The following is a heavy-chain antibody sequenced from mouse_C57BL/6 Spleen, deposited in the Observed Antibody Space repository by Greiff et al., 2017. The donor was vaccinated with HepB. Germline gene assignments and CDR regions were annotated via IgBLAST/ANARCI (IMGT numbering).Heavy chain of an antibody. D-gene: IGHD1-1*01. Sequence: QVQLQQPGAELVMPGASVKLSCKASGYTFTSYWMHWVKQRPGQGLEWIGEIDPSDSYTNYNQKFKGKSTLTVDKSSSTAYTQLSSLTSEDSAVYYCARYYYGSSDWYFDVWGTGTTVTVSS. J-gene: IGHJ1*03. CDR3: ARYYYGSSDWYFDV. V-gene: IGHV1-69*01. CDR2: IDPSDSYT. CDR1: GYTFTSYW.